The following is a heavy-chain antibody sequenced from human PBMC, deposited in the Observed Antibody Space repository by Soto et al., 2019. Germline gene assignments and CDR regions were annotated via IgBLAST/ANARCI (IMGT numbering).Heavy chain of an antibody. D-gene: IGHD6-13*01. J-gene: IGHJ6*02. CDR3: GRGPSPRAPAGGTPYYYAMDV. CDR1: GYDFTAYD. V-gene: IGHV1-8*02. CDR2: MNPINGAT. Sequence: ASVKVSCKXSGYDFTAYDINWVRQASGQGLEWMGWMNPINGATGTARRFQGRVSLSRNTATGTAYLELTSLRSDDTAVYYCGRGPSPRAPAGGTPYYYAMDVWGQGTTVTVSS.